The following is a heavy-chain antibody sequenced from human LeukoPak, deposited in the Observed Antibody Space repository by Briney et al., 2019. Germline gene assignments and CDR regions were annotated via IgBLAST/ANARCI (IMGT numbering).Heavy chain of an antibody. CDR1: GFTVSSYE. CDR2: ISSSGSDK. CDR3: SKECDYGNTSHMPCY. J-gene: IGHJ4*02. V-gene: IGHV3-48*03. D-gene: IGHD4-17*01. Sequence: GGSLRLSCAASGFTVSSYEMNWVRQAPGKGLEWVSYISSSGSDKFYAKSVEGRFLISREAATNTLFRQMNRLRVGDTAVYDCSKECDYGNTSHMPCYGGQGTLVTVSS.